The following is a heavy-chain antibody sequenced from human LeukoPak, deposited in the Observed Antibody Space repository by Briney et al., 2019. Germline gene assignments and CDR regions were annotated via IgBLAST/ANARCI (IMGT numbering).Heavy chain of an antibody. Sequence: GSLRLSCAASGFTFSSYWMSWVRQAPGKGLEWVANIKQDGSEKYYVDSVKGRFTISRDNAKNTLHLQMNSLRAEDTAVYYCANYEDSSAFDIWGQGTMVTVSS. D-gene: IGHD1-7*01. J-gene: IGHJ3*02. CDR2: IKQDGSEK. CDR3: ANYEDSSAFDI. V-gene: IGHV3-7*01. CDR1: GFTFSSYW.